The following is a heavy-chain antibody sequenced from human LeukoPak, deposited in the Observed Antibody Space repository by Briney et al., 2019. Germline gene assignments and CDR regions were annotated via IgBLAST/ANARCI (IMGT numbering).Heavy chain of an antibody. CDR3: ATLYGSGTYYFDY. J-gene: IGHJ4*02. CDR1: GGSISSSSSY. Sequence: SETLSLTCTVSGGSISSSSSYWGWIRQPPGKGLEWIGHIYYSGSTYYDPSLKSRITMSVDTPKNKFSLKLSSVTAADTAVYYCATLYGSGTYYFDYWGQGTLVTVSS. D-gene: IGHD3-10*01. V-gene: IGHV4-39*01. CDR2: IYYSGST.